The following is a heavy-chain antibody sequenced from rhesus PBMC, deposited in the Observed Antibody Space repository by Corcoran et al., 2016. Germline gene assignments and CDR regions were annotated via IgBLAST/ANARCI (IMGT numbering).Heavy chain of an antibody. J-gene: IGHJ5-2*02. CDR1: GGSISSNY. CDR3: ARDSSWSFSLDV. Sequence: QVQLQESGPGLVKPSETLSLTCAVSGGSISSNYWSWIRQAPGKGLEWIGRIYGSGGSTDYNPSLKSGVTISTDTSKNQFSLKLSSVTAADTAVYYCARDSSWSFSLDVWGRGVLVTVSS. V-gene: IGHV4-160*01. D-gene: IGHD6-13*01. CDR2: IYGSGGST.